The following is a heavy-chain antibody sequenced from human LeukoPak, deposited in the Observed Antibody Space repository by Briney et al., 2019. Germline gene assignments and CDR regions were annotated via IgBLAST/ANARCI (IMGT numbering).Heavy chain of an antibody. CDR3: ASRTYYDFWSGYYEYYFDY. CDR2: INHSGST. J-gene: IGHJ4*02. CDR1: GGSFSGYY. V-gene: IGHV4-34*01. Sequence: SETLSLTCAVYGGSFSGYYWSWIRQPPGKGLEWIGEINHSGSTNYNPSLKSRVTISVDTSKNQFSLKLSSVTAADTAVYYCASRTYYDFWSGYYEYYFDYWGQGTLVTVSS. D-gene: IGHD3-3*01.